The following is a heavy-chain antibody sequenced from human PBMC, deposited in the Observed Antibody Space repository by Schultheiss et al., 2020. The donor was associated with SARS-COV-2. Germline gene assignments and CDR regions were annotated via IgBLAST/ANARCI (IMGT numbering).Heavy chain of an antibody. Sequence: GGSLRLSCAASGFTFSSYSMNWVRQAPGKGLEWVAVISYDGSNKYYADSVKGRFTISRDNSKNTLYLQMNSLRAEDTAVYYCARAEHAGTSGDYWGQGTLVTVSS. J-gene: IGHJ4*02. V-gene: IGHV3-30*03. CDR2: ISYDGSNK. D-gene: IGHD6-13*01. CDR3: ARAEHAGTSGDY. CDR1: GFTFSSYS.